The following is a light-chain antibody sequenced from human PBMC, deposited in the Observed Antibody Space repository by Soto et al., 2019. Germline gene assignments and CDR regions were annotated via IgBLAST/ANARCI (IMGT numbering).Light chain of an antibody. Sequence: ALRMTQSPSSLSASTGDRVTITWLASQGISSYLAWYQQKPGKAPKLLIYDASTLMSGVPSRFSGSGSGTEFTLTISSLQPGDFATYYCQQSETYPLTFGQGTLLEIK. V-gene: IGKV1-8*01. CDR2: DAS. CDR1: QGISSY. CDR3: QQSETYPLT. J-gene: IGKJ5*01.